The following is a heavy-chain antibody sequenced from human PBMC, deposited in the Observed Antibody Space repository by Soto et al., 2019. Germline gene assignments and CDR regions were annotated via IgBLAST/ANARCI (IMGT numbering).Heavy chain of an antibody. CDR1: GGTFSSYA. V-gene: IGHV1-69*01. CDR2: IIPIFGTA. Sequence: QVQLVQSGAEVKKPGSSVKVSCKASGGTFSSYAISWVRQAPGQGLEWMGGIIPIFGTANYAQKFQGRVTITADESTRKAYVELSSLRSEDTAVYYCARSRVTMVRGVTEVYYYGMDVWGQGTTVTVSS. CDR3: ARSRVTMVRGVTEVYYYGMDV. D-gene: IGHD3-10*01. J-gene: IGHJ6*02.